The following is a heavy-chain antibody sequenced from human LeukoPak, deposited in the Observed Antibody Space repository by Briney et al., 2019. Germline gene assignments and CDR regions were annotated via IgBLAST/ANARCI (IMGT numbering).Heavy chain of an antibody. D-gene: IGHD1-1*01. CDR1: GGSFSGYY. CDR2: INHSGST. Sequence: SETLSLTCAVYGGSFSGYYWSWIRQPPGKGLEWIGEINHSGSTNYNPSLKSRVTISVDTSKNQFSLKLSSVTAADTAVYYCARGQLTNWFDPWGQGTLVTVSS. CDR3: ARGQLTNWFDP. J-gene: IGHJ5*02. V-gene: IGHV4-34*01.